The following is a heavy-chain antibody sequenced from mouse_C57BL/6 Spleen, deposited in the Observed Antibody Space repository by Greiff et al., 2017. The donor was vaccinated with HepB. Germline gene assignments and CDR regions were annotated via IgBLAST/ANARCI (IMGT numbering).Heavy chain of an antibody. CDR1: GYTFTSYW. V-gene: IGHV1-5*01. Sequence: VQLQQSGTVLARPGASVKMSCKTSGYTFTSYWMHWVKQRPGQGLEWIGAIYPGNSDTSYNQKFKGKAKLTAVTSASTAYMELSSLTNEDSAVYYCTRKTTVVATDDYWGQGTTLTVSS. CDR3: TRKTTVVATDDY. J-gene: IGHJ2*01. D-gene: IGHD1-1*01. CDR2: IYPGNSDT.